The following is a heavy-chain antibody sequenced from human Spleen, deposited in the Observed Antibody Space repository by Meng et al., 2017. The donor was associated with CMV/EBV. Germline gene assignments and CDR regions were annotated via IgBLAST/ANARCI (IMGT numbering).Heavy chain of an antibody. D-gene: IGHD4-17*01. J-gene: IGHJ4*02. V-gene: IGHV1-18*01. CDR2: VGAENGET. Sequence: QIQVVQSGPELRRPGAAVRVYCKASGYNFDIYGITWVRQAPGQGLEWVGWVGAENGETNYGQKFQGRVTVTADTFTNTAYMEMRSLRSDDSAIYYCARAGAAVTTNFDFWGQGTLITVSS. CDR3: ARAGAAVTTNFDF. CDR1: GYNFDIYG.